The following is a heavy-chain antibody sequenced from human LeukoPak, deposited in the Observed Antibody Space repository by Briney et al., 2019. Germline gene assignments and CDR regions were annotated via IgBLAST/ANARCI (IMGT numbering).Heavy chain of an antibody. CDR1: GFTFSSYA. D-gene: IGHD1/OR15-1a*01. V-gene: IGHV3-74*01. Sequence: GRSLRLSCAASGFTFSSYAMHWVRQAPGKGLVWVSRINSDGSSTSYADSVKGRFTISRDNAKNTLYLQMNSLRAEDTAVYYCARDMEQASYYYYYYGMDVWGKGTTVTVSS. J-gene: IGHJ6*04. CDR3: ARDMEQASYYYYYYGMDV. CDR2: INSDGSST.